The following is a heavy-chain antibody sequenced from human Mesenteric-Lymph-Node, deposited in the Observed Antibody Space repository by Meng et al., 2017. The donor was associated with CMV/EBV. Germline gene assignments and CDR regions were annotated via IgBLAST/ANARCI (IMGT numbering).Heavy chain of an antibody. J-gene: IGHJ6*02. CDR2: ISSSSSYI. CDR1: GFTFSSYS. CDR3: ARDRHYYGTYYYYGMDV. V-gene: IGHV3-21*01. D-gene: IGHD3-10*01. Sequence: GESLKISCAASGFTFSSYSMNWVRQAPGKGLEWVSSISSSSSYIYYADSVKGRFTISRDNAKNSLYLQMNSLRAEDTAVYYCARDRHYYGTYYYYGMDVWGQGTTVTVSS.